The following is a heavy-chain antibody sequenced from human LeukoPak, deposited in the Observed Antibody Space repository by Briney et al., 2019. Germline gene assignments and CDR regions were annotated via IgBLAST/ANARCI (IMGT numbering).Heavy chain of an antibody. CDR2: IIPILGIA. V-gene: IGHV1-69*04. CDR1: GGTFSSYA. Sequence: GSSVKVSCKASGGTFSSYAISWVRQAPGQGLEWMGRIIPILGIANYAQKFQGRVTITVDKSTSTAYMELSSLRSEDTAVYYCARDKQPGDYWGQGTLVTVSS. D-gene: IGHD6-13*01. CDR3: ARDKQPGDY. J-gene: IGHJ4*02.